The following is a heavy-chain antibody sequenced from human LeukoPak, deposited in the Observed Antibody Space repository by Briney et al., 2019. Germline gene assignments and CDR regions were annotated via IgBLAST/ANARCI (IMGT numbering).Heavy chain of an antibody. D-gene: IGHD2-2*01. CDR1: GFTFGDYA. V-gene: IGHV3-49*04. CDR2: IRSKAYGATT. J-gene: IGHJ4*02. CDR3: TRGRCSSTSCYSYFDY. Sequence: GGSLRLSCTASGFTFGDYAMSWVRQAPGKGLEWVGFIRSKAYGATTEYAASVKGRFTISRDDSKSIAYLQMNSLKTEDTAVYYCTRGRCSSTSCYSYFDYWGQGTLVTVSS.